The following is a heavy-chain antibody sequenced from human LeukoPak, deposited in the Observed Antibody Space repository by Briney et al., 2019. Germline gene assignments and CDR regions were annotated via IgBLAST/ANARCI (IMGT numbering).Heavy chain of an antibody. CDR3: TTGDYSFDY. D-gene: IGHD3/OR15-3a*01. J-gene: IGHJ4*02. Sequence: GGSLRLSCAASGFTFSSYAMHWVRQAPGKGLEWVGVISYDGSNKYYADSVKGRFTISRDNSKNTLYLQMNSLKTEDTAVYYCTTGDYSFDYWGQGTLVTVSS. V-gene: IGHV3-30*14. CDR1: GFTFSSYA. CDR2: ISYDGSNK.